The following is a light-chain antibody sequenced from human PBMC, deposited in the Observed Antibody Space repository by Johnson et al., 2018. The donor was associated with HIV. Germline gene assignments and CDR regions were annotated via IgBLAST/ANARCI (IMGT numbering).Light chain of an antibody. CDR2: ENN. Sequence: QSVLTQPPSVSAAPGQKVTISCSGSSSNIGNNYVSWYQQLPGTAPKLLIYENNKRPSGIPARFSGSKSGTSATLGITGLQTGDEAEYYCGTWDSSLSAYVFGTGTKVTVL. CDR3: GTWDSSLSAYV. J-gene: IGLJ1*01. CDR1: SSNIGNNY. V-gene: IGLV1-51*02.